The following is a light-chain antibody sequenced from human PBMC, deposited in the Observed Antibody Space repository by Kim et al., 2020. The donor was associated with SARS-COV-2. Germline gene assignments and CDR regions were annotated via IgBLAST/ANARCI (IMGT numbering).Light chain of an antibody. J-gene: IGLJ3*02. CDR3: QSYDSSLSGSV. CDR1: SSNIGAGYY. CDR2: GNS. Sequence: QSVLTQPPSVSGAPGQRVTISCTGSSSNIGAGYYVHWYQQLPGTAPKLLIYGNSNRLSGVPDRFSGSKSDTSASLAITGLQAEDEADYYCQSYDSSLSGSVFGGGTQRTVL. V-gene: IGLV1-40*01.